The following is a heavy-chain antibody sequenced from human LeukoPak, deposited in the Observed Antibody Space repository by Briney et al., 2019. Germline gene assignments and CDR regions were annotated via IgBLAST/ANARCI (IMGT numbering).Heavy chain of an antibody. D-gene: IGHD4-17*01. CDR3: AKAGTVTTEKVTGVDV. J-gene: IGHJ6*02. CDR1: GFTFSSYG. V-gene: IGHV3-30*18. Sequence: GGSLRLSCAASGFTFSSYGMHWVRQAPGKGLEWVAVISYDGSNKYYADSVKGRFTISRDNSKNTLYLQMNSLRAEDTAVYYCAKAGTVTTEKVTGVDVWGQGTTVTVSS. CDR2: ISYDGSNK.